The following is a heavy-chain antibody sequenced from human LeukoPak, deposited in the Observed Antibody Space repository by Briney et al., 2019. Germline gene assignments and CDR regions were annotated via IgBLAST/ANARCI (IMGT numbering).Heavy chain of an antibody. D-gene: IGHD3-10*01. CDR1: GFTVSSNY. J-gene: IGHJ5*02. Sequence: PGGSLRLSCAASGFTVSSNYMTWVRQAPGKGLEWLSVIHSGGGTYYADSVRGRFTISRDNSKNTLYLQMSSLRAEDTAVYYCASSKYGSGSHNWFDPWGQGTLVTVSS. CDR3: ASSKYGSGSHNWFDP. V-gene: IGHV3-53*01. CDR2: IHSGGGT.